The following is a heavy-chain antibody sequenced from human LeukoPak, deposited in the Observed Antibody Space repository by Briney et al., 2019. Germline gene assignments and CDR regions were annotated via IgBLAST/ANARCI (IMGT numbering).Heavy chain of an antibody. CDR1: GFTLSSYA. CDR3: AKGPDSSGRTAGY. CDR2: ISGSGGST. V-gene: IGHV3-23*01. Sequence: SGGPLSLSCAASGFTLSSYAMSWVRQAPGKGLEGVSAISGSGGSTYYADSVKGRFTISRDNSKNTLYLQMNSLRAEDTAVYYCAKGPDSSGRTAGYWGQGTLVTVSS. J-gene: IGHJ4*02. D-gene: IGHD3-22*01.